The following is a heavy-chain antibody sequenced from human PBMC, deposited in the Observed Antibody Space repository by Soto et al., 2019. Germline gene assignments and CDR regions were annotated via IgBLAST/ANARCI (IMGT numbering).Heavy chain of an antibody. CDR3: VKWGDSGYDFAPPSGYYFINGVDA. CDR1: GFSFIDFA. D-gene: IGHD5-12*01. J-gene: IGHJ6*02. V-gene: IGHV3-23*01. Sequence: EVQLLESGGGLVQRGESLRLSCAASGFSFIDFAMGWVRQAPGKGLEWVSAISGSGHNTYYTESLKGRFTISRDNSRNTLTMQVKSLGAEDTAVYYCVKWGDSGYDFAPPSGYYFINGVDAWGQGTTVTVAS. CDR2: ISGSGHNT.